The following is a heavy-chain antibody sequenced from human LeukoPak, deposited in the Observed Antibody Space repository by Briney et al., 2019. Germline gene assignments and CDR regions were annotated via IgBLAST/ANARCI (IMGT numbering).Heavy chain of an antibody. D-gene: IGHD5-18*01. CDR3: AGSPLDTAMADYYFDP. J-gene: IGHJ4*02. Sequence: SETLSLTCAVSGDSISSGAYSWSWIRQPPGKGLEWIGYIYHSGSTYYNPSLKGRVSISEGTSKNQFSLELTSVTAADTALYYCAGSPLDTAMADYYFDPWGQGTLVTVSS. CDR2: IYHSGST. V-gene: IGHV4-30-4*07. CDR1: GDSISSGAYS.